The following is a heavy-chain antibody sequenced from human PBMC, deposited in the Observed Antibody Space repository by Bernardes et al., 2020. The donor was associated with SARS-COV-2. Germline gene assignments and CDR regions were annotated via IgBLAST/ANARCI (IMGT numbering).Heavy chain of an antibody. D-gene: IGHD4-17*01. Sequence: GGSLRLSCAASGFTFSSYGMHWVRQAPGKGLEWVAVIWYDGSNKYYADSVKGRFTISRDNSKNTLYLQMNSLRAEDTAVYYCARDAETTALGFYFDYWGQGTLVTVSS. CDR1: GFTFSSYG. J-gene: IGHJ4*02. CDR2: IWYDGSNK. CDR3: ARDAETTALGFYFDY. V-gene: IGHV3-33*01.